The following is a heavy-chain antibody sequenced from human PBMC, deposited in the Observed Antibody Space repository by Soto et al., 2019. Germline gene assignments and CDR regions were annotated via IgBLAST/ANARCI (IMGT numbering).Heavy chain of an antibody. V-gene: IGHV3-7*01. D-gene: IGHD6-19*01. CDR3: ARDGGRQWLTERYMDV. Sequence: GGSLRLSCAASGFTFSSYWMSWVRQAPGKGLEWVANIKQDGSEKYYVDSVKGRFTISRDNAKNSLYLQMNSLRAEDTAVYYCARDGGRQWLTERYMDVWGKGTTVTVSS. CDR2: IKQDGSEK. J-gene: IGHJ6*03. CDR1: GFTFSSYW.